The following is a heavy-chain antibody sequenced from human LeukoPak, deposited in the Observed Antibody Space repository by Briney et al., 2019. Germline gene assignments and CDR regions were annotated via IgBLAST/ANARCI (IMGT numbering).Heavy chain of an antibody. CDR1: GFTFSNYD. D-gene: IGHD1-26*01. J-gene: IGHJ4*02. V-gene: IGHV3-30*03. CDR2: ISNDGSHK. CDR3: ARGAIVGANFDY. Sequence: PGGSLRLSCAASGFTFSNYDMQWVRQAPGKGLEWVSVISNDGSHKYYVDSVKGRFTISRDNSENTLYLEMNSLRPDDTAVYYCARGAIVGANFDYWGQGTLVTVSS.